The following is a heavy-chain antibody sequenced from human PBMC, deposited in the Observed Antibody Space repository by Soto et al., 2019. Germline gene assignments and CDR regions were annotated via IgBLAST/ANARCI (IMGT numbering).Heavy chain of an antibody. J-gene: IGHJ4*02. D-gene: IGHD1-1*01. CDR2: MNPNTGNS. CDR3: ARRAETNGWNGFGADKYYFDF. CDR1: GYTYTSYD. V-gene: IGHV1-8*01. Sequence: ASVKVSCKASGYTYTSYDIYWVRQATGQGLEWMGWMNPNTGNSGYAQKFQGRVTVTSGTCISTSHMELSSLRSDDTAVYYCARRAETNGWNGFGADKYYFDFWGQGALVTVSS.